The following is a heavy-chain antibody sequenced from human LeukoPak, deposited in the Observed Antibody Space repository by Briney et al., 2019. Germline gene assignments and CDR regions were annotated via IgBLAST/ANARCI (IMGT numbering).Heavy chain of an antibody. D-gene: IGHD3-9*01. J-gene: IGHJ4*02. CDR2: ISSSSSYI. V-gene: IGHV3-21*01. CDR1: GFTFSSYS. CDR3: ARVGPDDILTGSSDC. Sequence: KSGGSLRLSCAASGFTFSSYSMNWVRQAPGKGLEGVSSISSSSSYIYYADSVKGRFTISRDNAKNSLYLQMNSLRAEDTAVYYCARVGPDDILTGSSDCWGQGTLVTVSS.